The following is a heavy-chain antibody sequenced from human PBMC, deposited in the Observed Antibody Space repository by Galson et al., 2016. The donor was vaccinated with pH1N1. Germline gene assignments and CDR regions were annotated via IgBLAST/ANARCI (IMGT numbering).Heavy chain of an antibody. D-gene: IGHD4-11*01. CDR1: GGTFNNYP. CDR3: ARDQASVSTSYYYGMDV. J-gene: IGHJ6*02. V-gene: IGHV1-69*06. Sequence: SVKVSCKASGGTFNNYPISWLRQAPGHGLEWMGGIIPIFGTANYAQKFKGRVTITADNSTSTAYMELSSLRSEDTAVYYCARDQASVSTSYYYGMDVWGQGTTVTVSS. CDR2: IIPIFGTA.